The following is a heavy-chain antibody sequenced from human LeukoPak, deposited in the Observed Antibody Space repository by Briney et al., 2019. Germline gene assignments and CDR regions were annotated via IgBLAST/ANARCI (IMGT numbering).Heavy chain of an antibody. Sequence: SETLSLTCTVSGGSISSCGYYWSWIRQYPGKGLEWIGYIYYSGSTYYNPSLKSRVTISVDTSKNQFSLKLSSVTAADTAVYYCARGTPGQYYDFWSGYFRDRVGMDVWGQGTTVTVSS. J-gene: IGHJ6*02. CDR2: IYYSGST. CDR3: ARGTPGQYYDFWSGYFRDRVGMDV. D-gene: IGHD3-3*01. CDR1: GGSISSCGYY. V-gene: IGHV4-31*03.